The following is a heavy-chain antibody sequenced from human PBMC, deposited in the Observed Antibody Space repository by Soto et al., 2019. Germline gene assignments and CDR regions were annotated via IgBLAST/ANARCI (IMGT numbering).Heavy chain of an antibody. D-gene: IGHD6-25*01. CDR2: ISYDGSNK. Sequence: QVQLVESGGGVVQPGRSLRLSCAASGFTFSSYAMHWVRQAPGKGLEWVAVISYDGSNKYYADSVKGRFTISRDNSKNTLYMQMNSLRAEDTAVYYWARDQGLIREGGLFEYWGQGTLVTVSS. V-gene: IGHV3-30-3*01. CDR3: ARDQGLIREGGLFEY. J-gene: IGHJ4*02. CDR1: GFTFSSYA.